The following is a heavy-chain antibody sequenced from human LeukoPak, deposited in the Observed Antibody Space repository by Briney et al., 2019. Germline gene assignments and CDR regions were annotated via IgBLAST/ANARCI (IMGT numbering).Heavy chain of an antibody. V-gene: IGHV4-61*02. J-gene: IGHJ4*02. CDR1: GGSISSGSYY. CDR3: ASLYCSGGSCYIGY. Sequence: SETLSLTCTVSGGSISSGSYYWSWIRQPAGKGLEWIGRIYTSGSTNYNPSLKSRVTISVDTSKNQFSLKLSSVTAADTAVYYCASLYCSGGSCYIGYWGQGTLVTVSS. CDR2: IYTSGST. D-gene: IGHD2-15*01.